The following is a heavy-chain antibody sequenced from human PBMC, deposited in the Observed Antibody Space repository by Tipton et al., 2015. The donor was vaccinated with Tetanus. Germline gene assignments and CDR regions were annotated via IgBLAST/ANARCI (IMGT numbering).Heavy chain of an antibody. J-gene: IGHJ4*02. CDR2: IYYSGST. CDR1: GGSISSYY. V-gene: IGHV4-59*01. D-gene: IGHD1-26*01. Sequence: TLSLTCTVSGGSISSYYWSWIRQPPGKGLEWIGYIYYSGSTNYNPSLKSRVTISVDTSKNQFSLKLSSVTAADTAVYYCARRGGGSTFDHWGQGTLVTVSS. CDR3: ARRGGGSTFDH.